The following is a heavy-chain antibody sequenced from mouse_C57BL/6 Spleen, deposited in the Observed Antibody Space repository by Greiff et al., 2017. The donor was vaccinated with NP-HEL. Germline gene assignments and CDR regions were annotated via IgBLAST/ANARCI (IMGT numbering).Heavy chain of an antibody. CDR1: GYTFTSYW. J-gene: IGHJ3*01. CDR3: ARSEVTARTHGLFAY. CDR2: IDPSDSYT. Sequence: QVQLQQPGAELVMPGASVKLSCKASGYTFTSYWMHWVKQRPGQGLEWIGEIDPSDSYTNYNQKFKGKSTLTVDKSSSTAYMQLSSLTSEDSAVYYCARSEVTARTHGLFAYWGQGTLVTVSA. D-gene: IGHD2-2*01. V-gene: IGHV1-69*01.